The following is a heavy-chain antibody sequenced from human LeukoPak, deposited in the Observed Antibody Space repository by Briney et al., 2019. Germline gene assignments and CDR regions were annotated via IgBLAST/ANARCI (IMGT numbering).Heavy chain of an antibody. Sequence: GGSLRLSCAASGFTFSTYAMHWVRQAPGKGLEYVSAISTNGDSTYYADSVKGRFTISRDNSKDTLFLQMGSLRADDMAVYYCARWGSTSCYDYWGQGTLVTVSS. CDR2: ISTNGDST. D-gene: IGHD2-2*01. CDR3: ARWGSTSCYDY. V-gene: IGHV3-64*02. CDR1: GFTFSTYA. J-gene: IGHJ4*02.